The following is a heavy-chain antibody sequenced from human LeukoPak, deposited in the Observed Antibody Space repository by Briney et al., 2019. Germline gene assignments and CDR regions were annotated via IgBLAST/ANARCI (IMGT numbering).Heavy chain of an antibody. J-gene: IGHJ4*02. V-gene: IGHV3-33*06. CDR3: AKARWSCCYTIFNY. D-gene: IGHD3-3*01. Sequence: GGSLRLSCAASGFTFSSYGMHSVRQAPGKGLEWVAVIWDDGSNKYYADSVKGRFTISRDNSKNTLYLQMNSLRAEDTAVYHCAKARWSCCYTIFNYWGEGILVTVSS. CDR2: IWDDGSNK. CDR1: GFTFSSYG.